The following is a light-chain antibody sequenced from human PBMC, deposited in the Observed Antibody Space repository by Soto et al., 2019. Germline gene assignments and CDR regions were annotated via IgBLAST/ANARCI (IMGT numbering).Light chain of an antibody. CDR2: RNN. CDR1: SSNIGNNY. J-gene: IGLJ2*01. V-gene: IGLV1-47*01. Sequence: QSVLTQPPSASGSPGQRVTISCSGSSSNIGNNYVFWYHQLPGAAPKLLTYRNNQRPSGVPDRFSSSKSGTSASLAITGLRSEDEADYYCAAWADARSGILFGGGTKVTVL. CDR3: AAWADARSGIL.